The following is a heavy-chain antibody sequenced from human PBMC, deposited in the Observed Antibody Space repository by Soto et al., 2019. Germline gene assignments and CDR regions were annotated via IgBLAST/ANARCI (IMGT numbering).Heavy chain of an antibody. J-gene: IGHJ6*02. CDR2: ISYDGSNK. V-gene: IGHV3-30*18. CDR1: GFTFSSYG. D-gene: IGHD2-21*02. Sequence: QVQLVESGGGVVQPGRSLRLSCAASGFTFSSYGMHWVRQAPGKGLEWVAVISYDGSNKYYADSVKGRFTISRDNSKTTLYLQMNSLRAEDTAVYYSAKDLTVVVPAHYYYGMDVWGQGTTVTVSS. CDR3: AKDLTVVVPAHYYYGMDV.